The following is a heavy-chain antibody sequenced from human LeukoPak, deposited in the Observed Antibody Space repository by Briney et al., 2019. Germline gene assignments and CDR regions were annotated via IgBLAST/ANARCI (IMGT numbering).Heavy chain of an antibody. Sequence: ASVKVSCKASGYTFTSYYMHWVRQAPGQGLEWMGGFDPEDGETIYAQKFQGRVTMTEDTSTDTAYMELSSLRSEDTAVYYCATDRSPVLRFLRDYWGQGTLVTVSS. CDR1: GYTFTSYY. D-gene: IGHD3-3*01. J-gene: IGHJ4*02. V-gene: IGHV1-24*01. CDR3: ATDRSPVLRFLRDY. CDR2: FDPEDGET.